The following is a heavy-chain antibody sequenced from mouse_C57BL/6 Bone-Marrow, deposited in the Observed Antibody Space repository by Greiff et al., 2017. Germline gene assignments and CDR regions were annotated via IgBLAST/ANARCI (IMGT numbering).Heavy chain of an antibody. CDR3: ARRGLFFGAMDY. V-gene: IGHV1-69*01. Sequence: VQRVESGAELVMPGASVKLSCKASGYTFTSYWMHWVKQRPGQGLEWIGEIDPSDSYTNYNQKFKGKSTLTVDKSSSTAYMQLSSLTSEDSAVYYCARRGLFFGAMDYWGQGTSVTVSS. CDR1: GYTFTSYW. D-gene: IGHD3-1*01. CDR2: IDPSDSYT. J-gene: IGHJ4*01.